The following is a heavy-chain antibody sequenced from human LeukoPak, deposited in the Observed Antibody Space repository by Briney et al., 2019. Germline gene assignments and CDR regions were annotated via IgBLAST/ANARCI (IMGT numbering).Heavy chain of an antibody. CDR1: GGSISSGGYY. J-gene: IGHJ5*02. CDR3: AREWLLFRGFDP. D-gene: IGHD3-3*01. CDR2: IYYSGST. Sequence: PSETLSLTCTVSGGSISSGGYYWSWIRQHPGKGLEWIGYIYYSGSTYYNPSLKSRVTISVDTSKNQISLKLSSVTAADTAVYYCAREWLLFRGFDPWGQGTLVTVSS. V-gene: IGHV4-31*03.